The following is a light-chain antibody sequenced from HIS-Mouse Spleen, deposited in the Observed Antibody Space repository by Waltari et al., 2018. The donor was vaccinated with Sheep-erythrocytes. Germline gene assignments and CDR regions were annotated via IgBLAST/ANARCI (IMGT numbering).Light chain of an antibody. CDR3: LQDYNYPYT. CDR2: AAS. Sequence: AIQMTQSPSSLSASVGDRVTITCRASQGIRNDLGWYQQKPGKAPKLLLYAASSLQSGVPSRFSGSASGTDLTLTTSSLQPEDFATYYCLQDYNYPYTFGQGTKLEIK. CDR1: QGIRND. V-gene: IGKV1-6*01. J-gene: IGKJ2*01.